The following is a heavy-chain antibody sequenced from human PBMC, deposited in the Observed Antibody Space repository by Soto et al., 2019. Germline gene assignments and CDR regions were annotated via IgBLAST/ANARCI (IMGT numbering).Heavy chain of an antibody. V-gene: IGHV3-11*06. CDR1: GFTFSNYY. J-gene: IGHJ4*02. CDR3: ARERVAPDQGGAY. CDR2: ISSSSIYT. Sequence: QVQLVESGGGLVKPGGSLRLSCAASGFTFSNYYMSWIRQAPGKGLEWVSYISSSSIYTHHADSVNGRFTISRDNAKKSLYLQMNSLRAEDTAVYYCARERVAPDQGGAYWGQGTLVTVSS. D-gene: IGHD3-16*01.